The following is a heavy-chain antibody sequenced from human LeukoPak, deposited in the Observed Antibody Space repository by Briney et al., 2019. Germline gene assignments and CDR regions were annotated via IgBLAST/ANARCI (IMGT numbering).Heavy chain of an antibody. J-gene: IGHJ4*02. V-gene: IGHV1-24*01. CDR3: ASGVGVTMVRGVIITGDY. Sequence: ASVKASCKVSGYTLTELSMHWVRQAPGKGLEWMGGFDPEDGETIYAQKFQGRVTMTEDTSTDTAYMELSSLRSEDTAVYYCASGVGVTMVRGVIITGDYWGQGTLVTASS. CDR1: GYTLTELS. CDR2: FDPEDGET. D-gene: IGHD3-10*01.